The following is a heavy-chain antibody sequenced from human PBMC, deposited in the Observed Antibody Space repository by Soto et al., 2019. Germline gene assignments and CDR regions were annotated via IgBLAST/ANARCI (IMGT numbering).Heavy chain of an antibody. Sequence: QITLKESGPTLVKPTQTLTLTCTFSGFSLTTSDVGVGWVRQHPEKALEWLAVIYWDDDKRYRPSLKTRLTITKDTSKNHVVLRMTDTDPVDTATYFCAHPNYGRSSFYDWGQGTLVTVSS. CDR1: GFSLTTSDVG. V-gene: IGHV2-5*02. D-gene: IGHD6-6*01. CDR3: AHPNYGRSSFYD. CDR2: IYWDDDK. J-gene: IGHJ4*02.